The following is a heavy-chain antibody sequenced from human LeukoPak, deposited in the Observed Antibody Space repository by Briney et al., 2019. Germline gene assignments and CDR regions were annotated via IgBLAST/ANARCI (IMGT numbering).Heavy chain of an antibody. J-gene: IGHJ6*02. CDR3: ARGGGYDILTGGGMDV. Sequence: SVKVSCKASGGTFSSYTISWVRQAPGQGLEWMGGIIPIFNTAHYAQTFQGRVTITADESTSTAYMELSSLRSEDTAVYYCARGGGYDILTGGGMDVWGQGTTVTVSS. D-gene: IGHD3-9*01. CDR1: GGTFSSYT. CDR2: IIPIFNTA. V-gene: IGHV1-69*13.